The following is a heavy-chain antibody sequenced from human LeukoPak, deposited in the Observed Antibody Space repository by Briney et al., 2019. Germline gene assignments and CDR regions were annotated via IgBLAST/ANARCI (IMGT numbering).Heavy chain of an antibody. V-gene: IGHV3-23*01. CDR3: GKEGGA. D-gene: IGHD3-16*01. Sequence: GGSLILSCAASGFRFSDFTMTWVRQAPGKGPEWVSAIGGRGGSTYYADSLGGRFTISRDNSKDMVYLQMNSLKVEDTATYYCGKEGGAWGQGTKVTVSS. J-gene: IGHJ5*02. CDR2: IGGRGGST. CDR1: GFRFSDFT.